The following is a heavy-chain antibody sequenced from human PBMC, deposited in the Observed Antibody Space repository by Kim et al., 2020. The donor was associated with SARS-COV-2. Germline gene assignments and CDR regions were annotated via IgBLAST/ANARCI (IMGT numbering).Heavy chain of an antibody. V-gene: IGHV3-21*01. CDR3: ARGTGVAEYFQH. J-gene: IGHJ1*01. CDR1: GFTFSRFS. D-gene: IGHD1-1*01. CDR2: ISSSSSYI. Sequence: GGSLRLSCAASGFTFSRFSTNWVRQAPGKGLEWVSFISSSSSYIYYADSVKGRFTISRDNAKNSLYLQMNSLRAEDTAVYYCARGTGVAEYFQHWGQGTLVTVSS.